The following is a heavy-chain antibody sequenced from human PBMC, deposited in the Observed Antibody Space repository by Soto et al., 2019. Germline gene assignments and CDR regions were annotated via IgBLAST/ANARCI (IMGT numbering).Heavy chain of an antibody. D-gene: IGHD2-21*02. CDR3: ARGGHVVVETAAFDY. J-gene: IGHJ4*02. V-gene: IGHV1-46*01. CDR1: GNTFTNYY. Sequence: QVQLMQSGAEVKKPGASVKVSCKASGNTFTNYYIHWVRQAPGQGLEWMGTINPSGGHTTYAQKFLGRVTMTRDTSTSTLYMELTSLRSEDTAVYYCARGGHVVVETAAFDYWGQGTLVTVSS. CDR2: INPSGGHT.